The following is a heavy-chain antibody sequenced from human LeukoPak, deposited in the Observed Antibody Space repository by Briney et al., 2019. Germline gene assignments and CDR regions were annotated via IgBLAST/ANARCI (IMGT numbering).Heavy chain of an antibody. V-gene: IGHV4-34*01. D-gene: IGHD6-19*01. CDR1: GGSFSGYY. J-gene: IGHJ5*02. Sequence: SETLSLTCAVYGGSFSGYYWSWIRQPPGKGLGWIGEINHSGSTNYNPSLKSRVTISVDTSKNQFSLKLSSVTAADTAVYYCARHGPRIAVAGIRGWFDPWGQGTLVTVSS. CDR3: ARHGPRIAVAGIRGWFDP. CDR2: INHSGST.